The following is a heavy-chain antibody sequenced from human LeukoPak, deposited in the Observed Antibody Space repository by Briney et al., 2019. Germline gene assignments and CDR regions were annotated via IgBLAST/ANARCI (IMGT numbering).Heavy chain of an antibody. CDR1: GGTFSRYA. Sequence: SVKVSCKASGGTFSRYAISWVRQAPGQGLEWMGRIIPIFGTANYAQKFQGRVTITTDESTSTAYMELSSLRSEDTAVYYCAAAGTYYYDSSGYRDYWGQGILVTVSS. CDR2: IIPIFGTA. V-gene: IGHV1-69*05. CDR3: AAAGTYYYDSSGYRDY. J-gene: IGHJ4*02. D-gene: IGHD3-22*01.